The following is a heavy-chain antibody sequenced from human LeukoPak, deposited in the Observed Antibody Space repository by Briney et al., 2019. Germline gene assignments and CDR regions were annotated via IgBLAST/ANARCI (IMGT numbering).Heavy chain of an antibody. J-gene: IGHJ6*02. CDR3: ARGAVGATRFYYYYGMDV. CDR2: INHSGST. Sequence: SETLSLTCAVYGVSFSGYYRSWIRQPPGKGLEWIGEINHSGSTNYNPSLKSRVTISVDTSKNQFSLKLSSVTAADTAVYYCARGAVGATRFYYYYGMDVWGQGTTVTVSS. CDR1: GVSFSGYY. D-gene: IGHD1-26*01. V-gene: IGHV4-34*01.